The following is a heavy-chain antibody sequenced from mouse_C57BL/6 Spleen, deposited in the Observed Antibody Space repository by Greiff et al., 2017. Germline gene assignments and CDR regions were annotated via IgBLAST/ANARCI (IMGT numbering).Heavy chain of an antibody. V-gene: IGHV1-18*01. CDR3: ARGLRRGAWFAY. CDR2: INPNNGGT. D-gene: IGHD2-4*01. CDR1: GYTFTDYN. J-gene: IGHJ3*01. Sequence: EVKLQQSGPELVKPGASVKIPCKASGYTFTDYNMDWVKQSHGKSLEWIGDINPNNGGTIYNQKFKGKDTLTVDKSSSTAYMELRSLTSEDTAVYYCARGLRRGAWFAYGGQGTLVTVSA.